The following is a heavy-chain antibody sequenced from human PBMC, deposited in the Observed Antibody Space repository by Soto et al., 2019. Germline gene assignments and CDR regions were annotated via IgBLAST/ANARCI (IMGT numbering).Heavy chain of an antibody. CDR2: ISDSGST. CDR1: GGSISSFY. D-gene: IGHD2-15*01. V-gene: IGHV4-59*08. CDR3: ARRIKYYYAMDV. Sequence: SETLSLTCTVSGGSISSFYWSWIRQPPGKGLEWIGYISDSGSTNYNPSLKSRVTISVDTSNNQFSLKLSSVTAADTAVYYCARRIKYYYAMDVWGQGTTVTVSS. J-gene: IGHJ6*02.